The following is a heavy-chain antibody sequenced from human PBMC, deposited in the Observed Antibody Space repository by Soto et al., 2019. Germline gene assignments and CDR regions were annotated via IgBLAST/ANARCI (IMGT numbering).Heavy chain of an antibody. D-gene: IGHD5-18*01. CDR2: IWYDGSNK. Sequence: PGGSLRLSCAASGFTFSSYGMHWVRQAPGKGLEWVAVIWYDGSNKYYADSVKGRFTISRDNSKNTLYLQMNSLRAEDTAVYYCARDLSGYSYGYGPLDYWGQGTLVTVSS. CDR3: ARDLSGYSYGYGPLDY. J-gene: IGHJ4*02. CDR1: GFTFSSYG. V-gene: IGHV3-33*01.